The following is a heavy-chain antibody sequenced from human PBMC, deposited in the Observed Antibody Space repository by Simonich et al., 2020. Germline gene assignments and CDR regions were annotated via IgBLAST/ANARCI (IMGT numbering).Heavy chain of an antibody. CDR2: IYYSGST. CDR1: GGSISSSSYY. Sequence: QLQLQESGPGLVKPSETLSLTCTVSGGSISSSSYYWGWIRQPPGKGLEWIGSIYYSGSTYYNPSHKSRVTISVEPSKNQFSLKLSSVTAADTAVYYCARQRVLMVYAIDYWGQGTLVTVSS. D-gene: IGHD2-8*01. CDR3: ARQRVLMVYAIDY. V-gene: IGHV4-39*01. J-gene: IGHJ4*02.